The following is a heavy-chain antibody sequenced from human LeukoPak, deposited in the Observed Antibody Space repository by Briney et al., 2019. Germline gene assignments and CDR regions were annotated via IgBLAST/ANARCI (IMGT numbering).Heavy chain of an antibody. CDR3: AKGSQLGYCSGGSCWLDN. V-gene: IGHV3-23*01. CDR2: ISGNGGST. Sequence: QLWGSLRLSCAASGFAFSSYAMSWVRQAPGKGLEWVSAISGNGGSTYYAGSVKGRFIISRDNFKNTVSVEMNSLRADDTAVYYCAKGSQLGYCSGGSCWLDNSGQGTLVTVSS. D-gene: IGHD2-15*01. J-gene: IGHJ4*02. CDR1: GFAFSSYA.